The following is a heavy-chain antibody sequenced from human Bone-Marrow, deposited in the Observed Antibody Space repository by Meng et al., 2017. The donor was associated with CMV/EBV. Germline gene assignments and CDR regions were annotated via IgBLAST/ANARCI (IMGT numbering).Heavy chain of an antibody. J-gene: IGHJ6*02. D-gene: IGHD2-2*01. V-gene: IGHV3-7*01. Sequence: GESLKISCAASGFTFSSYWMSWVRQAPGKGLEWVANIKQDGSEKYYVDSVKGRFTISRDNAKNSLYLQMNSLRAEDTAVYYCAREGAGYCSSTSCYVTYYCYGMDVWGQGTTVTVSS. CDR3: AREGAGYCSSTSCYVTYYCYGMDV. CDR1: GFTFSSYW. CDR2: IKQDGSEK.